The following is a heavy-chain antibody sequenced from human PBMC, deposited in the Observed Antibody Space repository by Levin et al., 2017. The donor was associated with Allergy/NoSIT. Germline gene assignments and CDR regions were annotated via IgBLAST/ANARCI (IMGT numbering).Heavy chain of an antibody. Sequence: GGSLRLSCAASGFTFSSYGMHWVRQAPGKGLEWVAVIWYDGSNKYYADSVKGRFTISRDNSKNTLYLQMNSLRAEDTAVYYCAREVGYCSGGSCYLDYWGQGTLVTVSS. CDR2: IWYDGSNK. J-gene: IGHJ4*02. D-gene: IGHD2-15*01. CDR3: AREVGYCSGGSCYLDY. CDR1: GFTFSSYG. V-gene: IGHV3-33*01.